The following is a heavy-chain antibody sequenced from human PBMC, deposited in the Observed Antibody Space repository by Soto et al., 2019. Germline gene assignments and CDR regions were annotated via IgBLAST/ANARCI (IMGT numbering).Heavy chain of an antibody. V-gene: IGHV3-23*01. CDR3: AKNYDYIWGSSFVDY. CDR2: ISGSGGST. Sequence: TGGSLRLSCAASGFTFSSYAMSWVRQAPGKGLEWVSAISGSGGSTYYADSVKGRFTISRDNSKNTLYLQMNSLRAEDTAVYYCAKNYDYIWGSSFVDYWGQGTLVTVSS. D-gene: IGHD3-16*01. CDR1: GFTFSSYA. J-gene: IGHJ4*02.